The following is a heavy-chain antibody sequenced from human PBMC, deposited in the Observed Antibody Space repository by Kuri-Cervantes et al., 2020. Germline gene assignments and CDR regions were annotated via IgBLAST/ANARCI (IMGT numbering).Heavy chain of an antibody. J-gene: IGHJ4*02. CDR2: ISYDGSNK. CDR3: ARDLRGGGYYFDY. D-gene: IGHD3-10*01. CDR1: GFTFSSYA. Sequence: GGSLRLSCAASGFTFSSYAMHWVRQAPGKGLGWVAVISYDGSNKYYADSVKGRFTISRDNSKNTLYLQMNSLRAEDTAVYYCARDLRGGGYYFDYWGQGTLVTVSS. V-gene: IGHV3-30-3*01.